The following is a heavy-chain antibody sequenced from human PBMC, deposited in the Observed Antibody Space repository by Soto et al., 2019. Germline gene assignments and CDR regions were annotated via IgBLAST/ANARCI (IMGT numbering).Heavy chain of an antibody. CDR2: INPNSGGT. V-gene: IGHV1-2*02. Sequence: GSSVKVSCKASGYTFTGYYMHWVRQAPGQGLEWMGWINPNSGGTNYAQKFQGRVTMTRDTSISTAYMELSRLRSDDTAVYYCARDYYDSSGSNSFDPWGQGTLVILSS. D-gene: IGHD3-22*01. CDR3: ARDYYDSSGSNSFDP. CDR1: GYTFTGYY. J-gene: IGHJ5*02.